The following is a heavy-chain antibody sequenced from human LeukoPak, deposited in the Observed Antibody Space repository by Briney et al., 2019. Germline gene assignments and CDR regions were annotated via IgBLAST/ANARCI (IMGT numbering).Heavy chain of an antibody. CDR2: IYYSGST. J-gene: IGHJ4*02. CDR1: GGSISSSSYY. Sequence: SETLSLTCTVSGGSISSSSYYWGWIRQPPGNGLEWIGSIYYSGSTYYNPSLKSRVTISVDTSKNQFSLKLSSVTAADTAVYYCARQQESGLWFGESLRDYWGQGTLVTVSS. V-gene: IGHV4-39*01. D-gene: IGHD3-10*01. CDR3: ARQQESGLWFGESLRDY.